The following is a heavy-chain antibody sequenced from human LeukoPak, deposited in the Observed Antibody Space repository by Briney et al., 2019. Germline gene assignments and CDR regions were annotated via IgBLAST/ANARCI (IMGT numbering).Heavy chain of an antibody. CDR3: ARHDYFDY. V-gene: IGHV4-59*01. CDR2: IYYSGST. J-gene: IGHJ4*02. Sequence: SETLSLTCTVSGGSISSYYWIWIRQPPGKGLEWIGYIYYSGSTNYNPSLKSRVTISVDTSKNQFSLKLSSVTAADTAVYYCARHDYFDYWGQGTLVTVSS. CDR1: GGSISSYY.